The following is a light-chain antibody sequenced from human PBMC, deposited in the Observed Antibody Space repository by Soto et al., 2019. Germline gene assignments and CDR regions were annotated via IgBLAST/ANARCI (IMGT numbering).Light chain of an antibody. J-gene: IGKJ5*01. Sequence: EIVLTQSPATLSLSPGDRATLSCRASQSISFYLTWYQHKPGQAPRLLIYDASNRATGIPARFSGSGYGTDFTLTISSLEPEDFAVYYCQQRSNWPTFGQGTRLEIK. CDR2: DAS. CDR3: QQRSNWPT. CDR1: QSISFY. V-gene: IGKV3-11*01.